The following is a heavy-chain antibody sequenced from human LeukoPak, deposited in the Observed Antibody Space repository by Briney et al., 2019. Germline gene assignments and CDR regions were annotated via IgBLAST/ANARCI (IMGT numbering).Heavy chain of an antibody. V-gene: IGHV3-53*01. CDR2: IYSGGIT. CDR1: GFTVSSNY. D-gene: IGHD6-19*01. CDR3: ARGDRGAVVGKY. Sequence: GGSLRLSCAASGFTVSSNYMNWVRQAPGKGLQWVSVIYSGGITYYADSVKGRFTISRDNSRNTLYLQMNSLRAEDTAVYYCARGDRGAVVGKYWGQGTLVTVSS. J-gene: IGHJ4*02.